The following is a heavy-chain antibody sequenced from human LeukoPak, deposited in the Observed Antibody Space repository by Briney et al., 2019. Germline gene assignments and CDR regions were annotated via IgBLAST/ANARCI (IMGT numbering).Heavy chain of an antibody. CDR1: GFTFDDYA. V-gene: IGHV3-9*01. Sequence: GGSLRLSCAASGFTFDDYAMHWVRQAPGKGLEWVSGISWNSGSIGYADSVKGRFTISRDNAKNSLYLQMNSLRAEDTALYYCAKDSEDYGGNPSLDYWGQGTLVTVSS. D-gene: IGHD4-23*01. CDR2: ISWNSGSI. J-gene: IGHJ4*02. CDR3: AKDSEDYGGNPSLDY.